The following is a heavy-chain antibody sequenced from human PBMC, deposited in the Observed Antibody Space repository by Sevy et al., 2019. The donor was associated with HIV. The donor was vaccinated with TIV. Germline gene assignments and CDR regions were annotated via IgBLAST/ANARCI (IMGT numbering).Heavy chain of an antibody. J-gene: IGHJ5*02. CDR2: IIPIFGTA. D-gene: IGHD4-17*01. Sequence: ASVKFSCKASGGTFSSYAISWVRQAPGQGLEWMGGIIPIFGTANYAQKFQGRVTITADESTSTAYMELSSLRSEDTAVYYCARDYGDYGGGWFDPWGQGTLVTVSS. V-gene: IGHV1-69*13. CDR3: ARDYGDYGGGWFDP. CDR1: GGTFSSYA.